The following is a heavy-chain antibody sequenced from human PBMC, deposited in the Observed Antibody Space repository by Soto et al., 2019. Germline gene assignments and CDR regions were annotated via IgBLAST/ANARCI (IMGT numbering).Heavy chain of an antibody. D-gene: IGHD3-10*01. CDR2: ISYDGSNK. CDR1: GFTFSSYG. V-gene: IGHV3-30*18. Sequence: QVQLVESGGGVVQPGRSLRLSCVASGFTFSSYGMHWVRQAPGKGLEWVAVISYDGSNKYYADSVKGRFTISRDNSKNTLYLQMNSLRAEDTAVYYCAKDGAALLLWFESYYFDYWGQGTLVTVSS. CDR3: AKDGAALLLWFESYYFDY. J-gene: IGHJ4*02.